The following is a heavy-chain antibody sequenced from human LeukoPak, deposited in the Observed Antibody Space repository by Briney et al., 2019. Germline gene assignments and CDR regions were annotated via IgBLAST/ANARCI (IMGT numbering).Heavy chain of an antibody. V-gene: IGHV3-23*01. CDR3: AKDHRDGYNFRVGAFDI. D-gene: IGHD5-24*01. CDR1: GFTLSEHA. Sequence: GGSLRLSCAVSGFTLSEHAMSWVRQAPGEGLEWVSGIIDVGDTYYADSVKGRFTISRDNSKNTVYLQMNSLRAEDTAIYYCAKDHRDGYNFRVGAFDIWGQGTMVTVSS. CDR2: IIDVGDT. J-gene: IGHJ3*02.